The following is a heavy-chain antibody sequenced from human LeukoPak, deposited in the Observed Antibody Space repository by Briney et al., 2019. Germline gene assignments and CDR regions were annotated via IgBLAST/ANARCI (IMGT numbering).Heavy chain of an antibody. J-gene: IGHJ3*02. D-gene: IGHD6-19*01. V-gene: IGHV4-59*01. CDR2: IYYSGST. CDR1: DGSISSYY. Sequence: SETLSLTCTVSDGSISSYYWSWIRQPPGKGLEWIGYIYYSGSTNYNPSLKSRVTISVDTSKNQFSLKLSSVTAADTAVYYWARVFYGSSGWYGYPFDIWGQGTMVTVSS. CDR3: ARVFYGSSGWYGYPFDI.